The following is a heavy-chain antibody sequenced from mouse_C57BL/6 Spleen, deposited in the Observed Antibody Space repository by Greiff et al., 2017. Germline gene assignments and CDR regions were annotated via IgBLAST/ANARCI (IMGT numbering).Heavy chain of an antibody. CDR3: ARRHSTTVVATGFDY. D-gene: IGHD1-1*01. CDR1: GYTFTSYW. CDR2: IDPSDSYT. Sequence: QVQLQQPGAELVRPGTSVKLSCKASGYTFTSYWMHWVKQRPGQGLEWIGVIDPSDSYTNYNQKFKGKATLTVDTSSSTAYMQLSSLTSEDSAVYYCARRHSTTVVATGFDYWGQGTTLTVSS. V-gene: IGHV1-59*01. J-gene: IGHJ2*01.